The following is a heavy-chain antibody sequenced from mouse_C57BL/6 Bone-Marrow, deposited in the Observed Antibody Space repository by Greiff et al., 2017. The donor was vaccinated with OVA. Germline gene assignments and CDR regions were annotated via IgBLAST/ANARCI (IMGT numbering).Heavy chain of an antibody. CDR1: GFSLTSYA. CDR3: ARKRGDYYANSGYFDY. J-gene: IGHJ2*01. CDR2: IWTGGGT. D-gene: IGHD2-1*01. Sequence: VKLVESGPGLVAPSQSLSITCTVSGFSLTSYAISWVRQPPGKGLEWLGVIWTGGGTNYNSARKSRLSISKDNSKSQVFLKMNSLQTDDTARYYCARKRGDYYANSGYFDYWGQGTTLTVSS. V-gene: IGHV2-9-1*01.